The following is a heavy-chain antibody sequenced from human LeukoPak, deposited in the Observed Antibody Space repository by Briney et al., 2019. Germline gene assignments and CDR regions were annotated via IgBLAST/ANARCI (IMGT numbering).Heavy chain of an antibody. J-gene: IGHJ3*01. D-gene: IGHD2-2*01. Sequence: SGRSLRLSCTASGFTFGDYAMSWVRQAPGKGLEWVSAISGSGGSTYYADSVKGRFTISRDNSKNTLFLQMNSLRAEDTAVYYCAKDRSCTGSSCNVGSWGQGTMVTVSS. V-gene: IGHV3-23*01. CDR2: ISGSGGST. CDR1: GFTFGDYA. CDR3: AKDRSCTGSSCNVGS.